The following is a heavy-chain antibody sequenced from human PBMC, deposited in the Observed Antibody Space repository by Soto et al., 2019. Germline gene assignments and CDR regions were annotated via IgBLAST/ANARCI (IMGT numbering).Heavy chain of an antibody. CDR2: FDPEDGET. D-gene: IGHD6-13*01. V-gene: IGHV1-24*01. CDR1: GYTLTELS. J-gene: IGHJ6*03. CDR3: ATMARGIAAAGPHYYYMDV. Sequence: ASVKVSCKVSGYTLTELSMHWVRQAPGKGLEWMGGFDPEDGETIYAQKFQGRVTMTEDTSTDTAYMELSSLRSEDTAVYYCATMARGIAAAGPHYYYMDVWGKGTTVTVSS.